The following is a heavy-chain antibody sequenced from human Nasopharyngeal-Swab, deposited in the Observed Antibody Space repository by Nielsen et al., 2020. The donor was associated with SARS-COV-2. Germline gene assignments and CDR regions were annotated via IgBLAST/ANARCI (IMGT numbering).Heavy chain of an antibody. CDR3: ARASSGYSWFDP. CDR1: AGTFSSYA. Sequence: SVKVSCKASAGTFSSYAISWVRQAPGQGLEWMGGIIPIFGTANYAQKFQGRVTITADESTSTAYMELSSLRSEDTAVYYCARASSGYSWFDPWSQGTLVTVSS. J-gene: IGHJ5*02. CDR2: IIPIFGTA. V-gene: IGHV1-69*13. D-gene: IGHD3-22*01.